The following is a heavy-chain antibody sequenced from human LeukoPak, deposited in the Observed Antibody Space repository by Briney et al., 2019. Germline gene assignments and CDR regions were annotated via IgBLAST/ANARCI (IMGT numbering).Heavy chain of an antibody. CDR1: GGSISSTNYY. CDR2: MYYSGSTY. J-gene: IGHJ4*02. V-gene: IGHV4-39*07. D-gene: IGHD3-9*01. CDR3: ARGNYDVLTAYHLHFDY. Sequence: SETLSLTCTVSGGSISSTNYYWDWIRQPPGKGLEWIGTMYYSGSTYYYNPSLKSRVTISVDTSKNQFSLELSSVTAADTAVYYCARGNYDVLTAYHLHFDYWGQGTLVTVSS.